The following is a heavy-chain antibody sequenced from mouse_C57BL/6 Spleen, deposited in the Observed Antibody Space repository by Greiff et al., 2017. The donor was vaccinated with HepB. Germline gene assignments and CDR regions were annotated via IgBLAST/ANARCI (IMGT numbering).Heavy chain of an antibody. CDR1: GYTFTSYW. D-gene: IGHD1-1*01. Sequence: QVQLQQSGAELVKPGASVKLSCKASGYTFTSYWMHWVKQRPGQGLEWIGMIHPNSGSTNYNEKFKGKATLTADKSSSTAYMQLSSLTSEDSAVYFCAITTVNAMDYWGQGTSVTVSS. J-gene: IGHJ4*01. CDR3: AITTVNAMDY. CDR2: IHPNSGST. V-gene: IGHV1-64*01.